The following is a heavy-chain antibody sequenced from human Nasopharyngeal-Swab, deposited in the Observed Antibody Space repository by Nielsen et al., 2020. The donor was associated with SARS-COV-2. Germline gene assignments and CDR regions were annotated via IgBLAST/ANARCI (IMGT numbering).Heavy chain of an antibody. J-gene: IGHJ3*02. CDR2: IYYSGST. V-gene: IGHV4-61*01. CDR1: GGSVSSGRYY. D-gene: IGHD2-2*01. Sequence: SETRSLTCNVAGGSVSSGRYYWSRIRQPPGKGLEWIGYIYYSGSTNYNPTLKSRVTISVDTSKNQFSLKLSSVTAADTAVYYCARDPLVPAASDAFDIWGQGTMVTVSS. CDR3: ARDPLVPAASDAFDI.